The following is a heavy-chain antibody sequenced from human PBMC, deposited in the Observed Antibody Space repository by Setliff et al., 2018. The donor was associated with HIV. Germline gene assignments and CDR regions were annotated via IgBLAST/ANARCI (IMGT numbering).Heavy chain of an antibody. Sequence: EASVKVSCKASGFTFTNSAMQWVRQARGQRLEWIGWIVVGSYNTNYAQKFQERVTITRDWSTSTAYMELSSLRSEDTAVYYSAKGYYPYSRGSPTGPAFDIWGQGTMVTVS. D-gene: IGHD3-22*01. CDR3: AKGYYPYSRGSPTGPAFDI. CDR1: GFTFTNSA. CDR2: IVVGSYNT. V-gene: IGHV1-58*02. J-gene: IGHJ3*02.